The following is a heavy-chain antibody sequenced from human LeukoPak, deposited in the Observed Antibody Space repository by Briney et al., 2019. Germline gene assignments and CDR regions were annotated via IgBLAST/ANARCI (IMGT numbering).Heavy chain of an antibody. V-gene: IGHV4-4*02. J-gene: IGHJ4*02. Sequence: SETLSLTCGVSGSSITTTHYWSWVRHPPGGGLEWIGEISLAGRTRYNPSLQSRIHISIDETKNHLYLNLASVTAADTAVYYCSRESGPFCPFGHWGQGTLVAVSS. CDR1: GSSITTTHY. D-gene: IGHD1-26*01. CDR2: ISLAGRT. CDR3: SRESGPFCPFGH.